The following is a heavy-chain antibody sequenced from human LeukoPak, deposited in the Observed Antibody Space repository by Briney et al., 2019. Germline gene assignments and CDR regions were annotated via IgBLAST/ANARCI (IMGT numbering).Heavy chain of an antibody. D-gene: IGHD3-9*01. CDR3: SRDREDILTGYDY. CDR2: INPNNGGT. CDR1: GYTFTGYY. J-gene: IGHJ4*02. V-gene: IGHV1-2*02. Sequence: ASVEVSCKASGYTFTGYYMHWGRQAPGQRLEWMGWINPNNGGTNNAKKFQGRVTMTRDTSISTANIELSKLRSDDTAVYYCSRDREDILTGYDYWGQGTLATVSS.